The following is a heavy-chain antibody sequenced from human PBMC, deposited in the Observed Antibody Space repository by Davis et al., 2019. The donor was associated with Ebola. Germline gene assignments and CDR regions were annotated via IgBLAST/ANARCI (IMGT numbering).Heavy chain of an antibody. CDR2: ISYDGGNK. J-gene: IGHJ3*01. Sequence: SLNTSCAASGFTFSSDAMHWVRQAPGKGLEWVAVISYDGGNKHYSDAVKGRFTISRDNSKNTLFLQMDSLHSEDTAVYFCARKPYTYDAFDVWGQGTMVTVSS. CDR1: GFTFSSDA. CDR3: ARKPYTYDAFDV. V-gene: IGHV3-30*04. D-gene: IGHD2-2*02.